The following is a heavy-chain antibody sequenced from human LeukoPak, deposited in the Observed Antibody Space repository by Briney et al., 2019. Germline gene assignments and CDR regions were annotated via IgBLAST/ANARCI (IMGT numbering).Heavy chain of an antibody. Sequence: PGGSLRLSCAASGFTFSGYWMSWVRQAPGKGLEWVANIKQDGSEKYYVDSVKGRFTISRDNAKNSLYLQMNSLRAEDTAVYYCARDPAYYYDSSGYPLFDYWGQGTLVTVSS. CDR1: GFTFSGYW. CDR3: ARDPAYYYDSSGYPLFDY. D-gene: IGHD3-22*01. J-gene: IGHJ4*02. CDR2: IKQDGSEK. V-gene: IGHV3-7*01.